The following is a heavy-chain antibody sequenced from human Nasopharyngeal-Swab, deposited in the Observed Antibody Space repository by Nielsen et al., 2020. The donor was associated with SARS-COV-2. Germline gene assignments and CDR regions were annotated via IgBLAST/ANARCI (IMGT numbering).Heavy chain of an antibody. CDR1: GGAFSGFY. CDR2: INPSGST. Sequence: SETLSLTCAVYGGAFSGFYWSWIRQSPGEGLEWIGEINPSGSTDYNPSLKSRVSMSVDTSENQVFLNLRSVTAADTAVYYCARGRRERAPRYYYYGMDVWGQGTTVTVS. J-gene: IGHJ6*02. D-gene: IGHD1-1*01. CDR3: ARGRRERAPRYYYYGMDV. V-gene: IGHV4-34*01.